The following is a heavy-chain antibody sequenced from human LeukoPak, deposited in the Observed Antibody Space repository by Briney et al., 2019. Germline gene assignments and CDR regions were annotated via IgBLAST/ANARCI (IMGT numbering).Heavy chain of an antibody. CDR1: GGSFSGYY. CDR3: ARGRDYYDTTGWGY. D-gene: IGHD3-22*01. CDR2: INHSGST. V-gene: IGHV4-34*01. J-gene: IGHJ4*02. Sequence: SPSETLSLTCAVYGGSFSGYYWSWIRQPPGKGLEWIGEINHSGSTNYNPFLKSRVTISLDTSKNHCTLKLSSVTAADTAVYYCARGRDYYDTTGWGYWGQGTLVTVSS.